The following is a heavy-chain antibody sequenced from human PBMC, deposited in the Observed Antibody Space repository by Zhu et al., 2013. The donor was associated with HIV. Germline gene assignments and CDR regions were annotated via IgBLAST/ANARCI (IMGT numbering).Heavy chain of an antibody. J-gene: IGHJ4*02. CDR2: INHSGST. CDR1: GGSFSGYY. Sequence: QVQLQQWGAGLLKPSETLSLTCAVYGGSFSGYYWSWIRQPPGKGLEWIGEINHSGSTNYNPSLKSRVTISVDTSKNQFSLKLSSVTAADTAVYYCAVGRYYYDPCDYWGQGTLVTVSS. V-gene: IGHV4-34*01. D-gene: IGHD3-22*01. CDR3: AVGRYYYDPCDY.